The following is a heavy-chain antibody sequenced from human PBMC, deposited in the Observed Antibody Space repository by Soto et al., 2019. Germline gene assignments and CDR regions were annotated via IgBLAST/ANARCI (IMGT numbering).Heavy chain of an antibody. CDR2: INPHSGDT. V-gene: IGHV1-2*04. CDR1: GYTFTAYY. CDR3: ARGGYTYGYGLDY. Sequence: QVQLVQSGAEVKKLGASVKVSCKASGYTFTAYYIHWVRQAPGQGLEWVGWINPHSGDTNYAQRFQGWITMAGDTSVSTAYMDITRLRSAATDVYYCARGGYTYGYGLDYWGQGTLVTVSS. D-gene: IGHD5-18*01. J-gene: IGHJ4*02.